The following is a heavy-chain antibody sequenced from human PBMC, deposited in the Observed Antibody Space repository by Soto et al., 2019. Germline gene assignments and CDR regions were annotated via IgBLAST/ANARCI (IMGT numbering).Heavy chain of an antibody. CDR2: ISFDGSKK. D-gene: IGHD6-6*01. CDR1: GFTFRSYA. V-gene: IGHV3-30*04. Sequence: QVQLVESGGGVVQPGRSLRLSCEASGFTFRSYAMHWVRQAPGKGLEWVALISFDGSKKQYADSVKGRFTISRDNSKSTLSLQMNSLTIQVTAVYYCARRRSSFPFDHWGQGTLVPVS. J-gene: IGHJ4*02. CDR3: ARRRSSFPFDH.